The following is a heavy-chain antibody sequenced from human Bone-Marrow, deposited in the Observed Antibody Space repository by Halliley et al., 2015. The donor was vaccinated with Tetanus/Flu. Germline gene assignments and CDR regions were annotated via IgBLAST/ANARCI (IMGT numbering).Heavy chain of an antibody. J-gene: IGHJ4*02. CDR3: ARYRVGTEFNKHFYFDY. CDR2: ISSICLYI. D-gene: IGHD1-26*01. Sequence: ISSICLYIYYADSVKGRFTISRDNSRDSLFLQMNSLRAEDTAVYYCARYRVGTEFNKHFYFDYWGQGVMVAVSS. V-gene: IGHV3-21*01.